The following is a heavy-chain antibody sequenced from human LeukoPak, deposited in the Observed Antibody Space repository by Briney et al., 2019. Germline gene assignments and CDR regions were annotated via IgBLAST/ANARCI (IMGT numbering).Heavy chain of an antibody. D-gene: IGHD6-6*01. V-gene: IGHV3-30-3*01. CDR2: ISYDGSNK. CDR1: GFTFSSYA. CDR3: ARLGEQLGFDY. Sequence: GGSLRLSCAASGFTFSSYAMHWVRQAPGKGLEWVAVISYDGSNKYYADSLKGRFTISRDNSKNTLYLQMNSLRAEDTAVYYCARLGEQLGFDYWGQGTLVTVSS. J-gene: IGHJ4*02.